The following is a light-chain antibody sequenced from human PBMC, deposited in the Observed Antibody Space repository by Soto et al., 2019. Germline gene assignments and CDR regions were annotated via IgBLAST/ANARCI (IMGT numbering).Light chain of an antibody. CDR1: SSNVGSYNL. J-gene: IGLJ2*01. CDR2: EGS. Sequence: QSALTLPASVSGSPGQSITISCTGSSSNVGSYNLVSWYQQQPGKAPKLIIYEGSKRPSGVSNRFSGSKSGNTASLTISGLQAEDEADYYCCSYAGSSTFVVFGGGTKLTVL. V-gene: IGLV2-23*03. CDR3: CSYAGSSTFVV.